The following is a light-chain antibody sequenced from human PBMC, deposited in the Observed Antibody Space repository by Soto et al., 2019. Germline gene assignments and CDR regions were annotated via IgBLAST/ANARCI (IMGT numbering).Light chain of an antibody. CDR2: EGS. CDR3: CSYAGSSTFYV. V-gene: IGLV2-23*01. CDR1: SSDVGSYNL. Sequence: QSALTQPASVSGSPGQSITISCTETSSDVGSYNLVSWYQQHPGKAPKLMIYEGSKRPSGVSNRFSGSKSGNTASLTISGLQAEDEADYYCCSYAGSSTFYVFGTGTKVTV. J-gene: IGLJ1*01.